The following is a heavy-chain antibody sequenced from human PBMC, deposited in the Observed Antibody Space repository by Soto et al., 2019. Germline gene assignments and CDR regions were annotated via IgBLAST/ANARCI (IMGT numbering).Heavy chain of an antibody. CDR2: IYYSGST. Sequence: SETLSLTCTVSGGSISSSSYYWDWIRQPPGKGLEWIGSIYYSGSTYYNPSLKSRVTISADTSKSQFSLKLSSVTAADTAVYYCARRGLVRATTFDYWGQGTLVTVSS. J-gene: IGHJ4*02. D-gene: IGHD1-26*01. V-gene: IGHV4-39*01. CDR3: ARRGLVRATTFDY. CDR1: GGSISSSSYY.